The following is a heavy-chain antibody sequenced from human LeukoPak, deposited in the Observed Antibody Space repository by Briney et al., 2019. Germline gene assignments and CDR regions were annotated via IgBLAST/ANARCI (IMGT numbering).Heavy chain of an antibody. Sequence: GASVTVSCKASGYTFTSYGTSWVRQAPGQGLEGMGWSSAYNGKPNYAQTLQGRVPMHTATPTSTAYIDLRTLRSHATAVFHCARAVYCSSTICYYSYYYYMDVWSKGTTVTASS. J-gene: IGHJ6*03. CDR2: SSAYNGKP. CDR3: ARAVYCSSTICYYSYYYYMDV. D-gene: IGHD2-2*01. V-gene: IGHV1-18*01. CDR1: GYTFTSYG.